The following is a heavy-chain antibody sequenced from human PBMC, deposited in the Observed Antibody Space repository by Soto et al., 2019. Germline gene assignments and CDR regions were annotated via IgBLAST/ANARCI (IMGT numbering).Heavy chain of an antibody. CDR1: GGSISSYY. J-gene: IGHJ6*02. CDR3: ARRKRSELPGSAGGMDV. D-gene: IGHD1-26*01. CDR2: IYYSGST. Sequence: SSATLSLTCTVSGGSISSYYWSWIRQPPGKGLEWIGYIYYSGSTNYNPSLKSRVTISVDTSKNQFSLKLSSVTSADTAVYYCARRKRSELPGSAGGMDVWGQGTTVTVSS. V-gene: IGHV4-59*01.